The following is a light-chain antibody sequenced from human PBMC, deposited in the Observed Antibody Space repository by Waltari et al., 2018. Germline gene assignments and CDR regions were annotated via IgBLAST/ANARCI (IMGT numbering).Light chain of an antibody. CDR1: QSVTSY. Sequence: DIVLTQSPATLSLSPGERATLSCRASQSVTSYLAWYQQKPGQAPRLLIDDASNRATGIPARFSGSGSGTDFTLTISSLEPEDFAVYYCQQRSNWPLITFGQGTRLEIK. CDR2: DAS. CDR3: QQRSNWPLIT. J-gene: IGKJ5*01. V-gene: IGKV3-11*01.